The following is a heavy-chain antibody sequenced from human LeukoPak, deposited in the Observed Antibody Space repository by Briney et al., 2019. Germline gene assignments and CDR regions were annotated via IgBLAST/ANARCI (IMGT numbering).Heavy chain of an antibody. D-gene: IGHD2-2*01. CDR1: GFTFSSYS. CDR2: IPISCDST. CDR3: AKDRSASCYAPIDW. V-gene: IGHV3-23*01. Sequence: GGSLRLSCAASGFTFSSYSMSWVRQAPGKGLEWVSAIPISCDSTYYADSVKGRFTISRDNSKNTLYLQMNSLRAEDTAVYFCAKDRSASCYAPIDWCGQGTLVTASS. J-gene: IGHJ4*02.